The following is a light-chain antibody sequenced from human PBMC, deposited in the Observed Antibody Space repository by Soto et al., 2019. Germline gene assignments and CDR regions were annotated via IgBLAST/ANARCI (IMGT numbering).Light chain of an antibody. J-gene: IGLJ1*01. CDR2: DVS. Sequence: QSVLAQPASVSGSPGQSITTSCTGTSSDVGGHNYVSWYQQHPGKAPKFMIYDVSNRPSGVSTRFSGSKSGNTASLTISGLQAEDEADYYCNSYTTSNTRQIVFGTGTKVTVL. V-gene: IGLV2-14*01. CDR1: SSDVGGHNY. CDR3: NSYTTSNTRQIV.